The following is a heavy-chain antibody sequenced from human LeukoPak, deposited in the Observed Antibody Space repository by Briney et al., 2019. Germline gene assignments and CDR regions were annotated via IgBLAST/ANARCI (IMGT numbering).Heavy chain of an antibody. CDR3: ARAGDLPEMDI. Sequence: GGSLRLSCAASGFTFRSYSMNWVRQAPGKGLEWVSSISSSSSYIYYADSVKGRFTISRDNAKNSLYLQMNSLRAEDTAVYYCARAGDLPEMDIWGQGTMVTVSS. V-gene: IGHV3-21*01. D-gene: IGHD7-27*01. J-gene: IGHJ3*02. CDR1: GFTFRSYS. CDR2: ISSSSSYI.